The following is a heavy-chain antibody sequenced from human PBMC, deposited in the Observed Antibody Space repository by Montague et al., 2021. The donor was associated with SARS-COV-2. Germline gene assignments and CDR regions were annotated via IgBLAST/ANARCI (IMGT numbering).Heavy chain of an antibody. D-gene: IGHD2-2*02. CDR3: ARLGEGVVPAPILGIGPFYSYFYMDV. V-gene: IGHV4-34*01. CDR1: GGSFSGYY. CDR2: INHSGSA. J-gene: IGHJ6*03. Sequence: SETLSLTCAVYGGSFSGYYWNWIRQPPGKGLEWIGEINHSGSANYNPSLKRRVTISVDTSKNQFSLKLNSVTAADTAVYYCARLGEGVVPAPILGIGPFYSYFYMDVWGKVATVTVSS.